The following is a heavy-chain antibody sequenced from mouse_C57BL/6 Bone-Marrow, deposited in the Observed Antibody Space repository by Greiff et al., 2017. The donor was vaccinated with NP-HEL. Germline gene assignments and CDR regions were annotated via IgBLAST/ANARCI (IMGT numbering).Heavy chain of an antibody. Sequence: QVQLQQSGPELVKPGASVKISCKASGYAFSSSWMNWVKQRPGKGLEWIGRIYPGDGDTNYNGKFKGKATLTADKSSSTAYMQLSSLTSDDSAVYFCARRDYGSKYYFDYWGQGTTLTVSS. V-gene: IGHV1-82*01. CDR2: IYPGDGDT. CDR1: GYAFSSSW. J-gene: IGHJ2*01. CDR3: ARRDYGSKYYFDY. D-gene: IGHD1-1*01.